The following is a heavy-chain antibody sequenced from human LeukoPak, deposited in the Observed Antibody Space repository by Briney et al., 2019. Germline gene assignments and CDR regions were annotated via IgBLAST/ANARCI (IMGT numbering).Heavy chain of an antibody. Sequence: VASVKVSCKASGYTFTNYYMHWVRQAPGQGLEWMGWINPNSGDTNYAQKLQGRVTMTTDTSTSTAYMELRSLRSDDTAVYYCARDRVTMVRGVISDFDYWGQGTLVTVSS. CDR1: GYTFTNYY. V-gene: IGHV1-18*04. D-gene: IGHD3-10*01. J-gene: IGHJ4*02. CDR2: INPNSGDT. CDR3: ARDRVTMVRGVISDFDY.